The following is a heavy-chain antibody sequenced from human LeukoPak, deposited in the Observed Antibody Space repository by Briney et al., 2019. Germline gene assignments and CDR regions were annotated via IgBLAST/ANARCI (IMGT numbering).Heavy chain of an antibody. J-gene: IGHJ4*02. V-gene: IGHV4-39*07. D-gene: IGHD2/OR15-2a*01. CDR1: RGSISSSRYY. Sequence: SETLSLTCTVSRGSISSSRYYWGWIRQPPGKGLEWIGRIYTSGSTNYNPSLKSRVTMSVDTSKNQFSLKLSSVTAADTAVYYCARDELSPFDYWGQGNLVTVSS. CDR2: IYTSGST. CDR3: ARDELSPFDY.